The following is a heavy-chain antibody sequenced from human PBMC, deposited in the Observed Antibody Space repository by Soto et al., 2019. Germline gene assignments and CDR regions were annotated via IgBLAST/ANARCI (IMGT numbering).Heavy chain of an antibody. CDR2: ISGSGGST. D-gene: IGHD2-15*01. CDR3: ALSLKCSGGSCYIGEAFDI. V-gene: IGHV3-23*01. CDR1: GFTFSSYA. J-gene: IGHJ3*02. Sequence: GGSLRLSCAASGFTFSSYAMSWVRQAPGKGLEWVSAISGSGGSTYYADSVKGRFTISRDNSKNTLYLQMNSLRAEDTAVYYCALSLKCSGGSCYIGEAFDIWGQGTMVTVSS.